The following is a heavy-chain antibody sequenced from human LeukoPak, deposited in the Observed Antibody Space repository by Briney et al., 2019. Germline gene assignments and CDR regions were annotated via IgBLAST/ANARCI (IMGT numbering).Heavy chain of an antibody. J-gene: IGHJ6*03. Sequence: ASVKVSCKASGYTFTGYYMHWVRQAPGQGLEWMGWINPNSGGTNYAQKFQGRVTMTRDTSISTAYMELSRLRSDDTAVYYCARCGTMVRGVIANYYYYYMDVWGKGTTVTISS. CDR3: ARCGTMVRGVIANYYYYYMDV. D-gene: IGHD3-10*01. CDR1: GYTFTGYY. CDR2: INPNSGGT. V-gene: IGHV1-2*02.